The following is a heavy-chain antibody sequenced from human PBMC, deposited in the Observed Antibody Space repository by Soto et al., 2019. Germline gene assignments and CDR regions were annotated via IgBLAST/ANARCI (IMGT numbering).Heavy chain of an antibody. D-gene: IGHD3-22*01. V-gene: IGHV1-8*01. CDR3: ARSHHYYDSSGYYYVYYFDY. Sequence: ASVKVSCKASGYTFTSYDINWVRQATGQGLEWMGWMNPNSGNTGYAQKFQGRVTMTRNTSISTAYMELSSLRSEDTAVYYCARSHHYYDSSGYYYVYYFDYWGQGTLVTVSS. CDR2: MNPNSGNT. CDR1: GYTFTSYD. J-gene: IGHJ4*02.